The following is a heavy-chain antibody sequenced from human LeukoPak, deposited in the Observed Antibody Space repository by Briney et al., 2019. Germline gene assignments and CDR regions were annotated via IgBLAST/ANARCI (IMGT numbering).Heavy chain of an antibody. V-gene: IGHV3-33*01. CDR1: GFTFSSYG. CDR2: IWYDGSNK. Sequence: GGSLRLSCAASGFTFSSYGMHWVRQAPGKGLEWVAVIWYDGSNKYYADSVKGRFTISRDNSKNTLYLQMNSLRAEDTAVYCCARCNSAGRGYFDYWGQGTLVTVSS. D-gene: IGHD6-13*01. CDR3: ARCNSAGRGYFDY. J-gene: IGHJ4*02.